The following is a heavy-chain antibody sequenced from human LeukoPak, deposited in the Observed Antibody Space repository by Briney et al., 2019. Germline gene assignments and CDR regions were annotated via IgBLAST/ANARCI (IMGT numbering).Heavy chain of an antibody. CDR3: ARGDPHADL. CDR1: GFDLSTYE. V-gene: IGHV3-48*03. J-gene: IGHJ5*02. CDR2: ITISGPNK. Sequence: PGGSLRLACAASGFDLSTYEMNWVRQAPGKGLEWIADITISGPNKTYADSVKGRFPISRDNARTSLYLQMNSLRVEDTGVYYCARGDPHADLWGQGTLVTVSS.